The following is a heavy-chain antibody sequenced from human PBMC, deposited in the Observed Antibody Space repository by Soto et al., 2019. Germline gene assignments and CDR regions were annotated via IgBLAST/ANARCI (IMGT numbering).Heavy chain of an antibody. CDR2: ISYDGSNK. J-gene: IGHJ4*02. Sequence: GGSLRLSCAASGFTFSSYAMHWVRQAPGKGLEWVAVISYDGSNKYYADSVKGRFTISRDNSKNTLYLQMNSLRAEDTAVYYCARANSGYADEPLGTYYFDYWGQGTLVTVSS. CDR3: ARANSGYADEPLGTYYFDY. D-gene: IGHD5-12*01. V-gene: IGHV3-30-3*01. CDR1: GFTFSSYA.